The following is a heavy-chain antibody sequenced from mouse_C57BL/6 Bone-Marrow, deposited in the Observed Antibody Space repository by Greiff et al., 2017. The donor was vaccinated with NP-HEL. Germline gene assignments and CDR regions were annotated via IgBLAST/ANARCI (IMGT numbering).Heavy chain of an antibody. CDR1: GFTFSDAW. D-gene: IGHD1-1*01. CDR3: TRRTTVVARYFDV. Sequence: EVKLVESGGGLVQPGGSMKLSCAASGFTFSDAWMDWVRQSPEKGLEWVAEIRNKANNHATYYAESVKGRFTISRDDSKSSVYLQMNSLRAEDTGIYYCTRRTTVVARYFDVWGTGTTVTVSS. J-gene: IGHJ1*03. CDR2: IRNKANNHAT. V-gene: IGHV6-6*01.